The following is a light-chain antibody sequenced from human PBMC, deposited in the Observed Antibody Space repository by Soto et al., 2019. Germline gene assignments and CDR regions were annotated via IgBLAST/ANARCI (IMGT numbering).Light chain of an antibody. CDR3: RQYNNWPPT. Sequence: EIVLTQSPATLSVSPGERATLSCRASQSVSSDLAWYQQKPGQAPRLLIYGASTRAIGIPARFSGSGSGTEFTLTISSLQSEDFAVYYCRQYNNWPPTFGQGTRLEIK. CDR1: QSVSSD. J-gene: IGKJ5*01. CDR2: GAS. V-gene: IGKV3-15*01.